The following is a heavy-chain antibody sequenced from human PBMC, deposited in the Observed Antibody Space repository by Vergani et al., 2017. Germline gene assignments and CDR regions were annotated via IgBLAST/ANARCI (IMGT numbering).Heavy chain of an antibody. D-gene: IGHD2-21*01. V-gene: IGHV4-38-2*01. CDR2: IHNRGKT. CDR3: ARSQGDYWYFEL. CDR1: GDSIGSGFY. Sequence: QVRLEESGPGLVKPSETLSLTCSVSGDSIGSGFYWAWIRQSPGEGLQWLTSIHNRGKTYHNPSLKSRVSVSLDTSKNRFSLILTSVTATDTAVYYCARSQGDYWYFELWVPGSLVTVSS. J-gene: IGHJ2*01.